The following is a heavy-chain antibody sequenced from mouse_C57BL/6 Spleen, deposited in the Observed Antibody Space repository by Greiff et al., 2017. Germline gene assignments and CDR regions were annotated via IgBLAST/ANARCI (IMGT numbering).Heavy chain of an antibody. Sequence: VKLQESGPGLVQPSQSLSITCTVSGFSLTSYGVHWVRQPPGKGLEWLGVIWSGGSTDYNAAFISRLSISKDNSKSQVFFKMNSLQADDTAIYYCAKNKNGRGYFDYWGQGTTLTVSS. CDR2: IWSGGST. CDR1: GFSLTSYG. D-gene: IGHD1-1*01. J-gene: IGHJ2*01. CDR3: AKNKNGRGYFDY. V-gene: IGHV2-4*01.